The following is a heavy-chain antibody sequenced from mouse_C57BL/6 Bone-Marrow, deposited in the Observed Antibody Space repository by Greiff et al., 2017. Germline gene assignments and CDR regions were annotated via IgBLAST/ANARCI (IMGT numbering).Heavy chain of an antibody. D-gene: IGHD2-2*01. Sequence: EVKVVESGGGLVQPGGSLKLSCAASGFTFSDYGMAWVRQAPRKGPEWVAFISNLAYSIYYADTVTGGFTISRENAKNTLYLEMSSLRSEDTAMYYCARSYYGYFYFDYWGQGTTLTVSS. CDR2: ISNLAYSI. CDR3: ARSYYGYFYFDY. J-gene: IGHJ2*01. V-gene: IGHV5-15*01. CDR1: GFTFSDYG.